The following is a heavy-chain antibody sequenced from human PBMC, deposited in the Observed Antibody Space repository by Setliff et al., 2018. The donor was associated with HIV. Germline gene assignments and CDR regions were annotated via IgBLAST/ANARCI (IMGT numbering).Heavy chain of an antibody. D-gene: IGHD6-13*01. Sequence: SETLSLTCTVSVGSITSSSYYWGWIRQPPGKGLEWIGSIYYRGSTYYNPSLKSRVTISVDTSKIQFSLKLNSVTAAATAVYYCARLTRITPAGHWGQGTLVTVSS. CDR3: ARLTRITPAGH. J-gene: IGHJ4*02. CDR1: VGSITSSSYY. V-gene: IGHV4-39*01. CDR2: IYYRGST.